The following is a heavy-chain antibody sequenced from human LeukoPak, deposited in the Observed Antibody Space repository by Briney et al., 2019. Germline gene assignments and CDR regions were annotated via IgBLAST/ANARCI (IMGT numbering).Heavy chain of an antibody. D-gene: IGHD6-19*01. J-gene: IGHJ4*02. V-gene: IGHV3-9*01. Sequence: PGGSLRLSCAASGFTFDDYAMHWVRQAPGKGLEWVSGISWNSGSIGYADSVKGRFTISRDNAKNSLYLQMNSLRAEDTAVYYCARDRAVAGLFDSWGQGTLVTVSS. CDR2: ISWNSGSI. CDR1: GFTFDDYA. CDR3: ARDRAVAGLFDS.